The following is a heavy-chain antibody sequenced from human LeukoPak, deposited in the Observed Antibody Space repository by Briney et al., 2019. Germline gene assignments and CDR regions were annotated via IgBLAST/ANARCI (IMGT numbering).Heavy chain of an antibody. CDR1: GDSVSSKSAA. CDR3: AREDCSGGSCYGGFDY. D-gene: IGHD2-15*01. CDR2: TYYRSKWYN. Sequence: SQTLSLTCSISGDSVSSKSAAWNWIRQSPSRGLEWLGRTYYRSKWYNDYAVSVKSRITINPDTPKNQFSLQLNSVTPEDTAVYYCAREDCSGGSCYGGFDYWGQGTLVTVSS. J-gene: IGHJ4*02. V-gene: IGHV6-1*01.